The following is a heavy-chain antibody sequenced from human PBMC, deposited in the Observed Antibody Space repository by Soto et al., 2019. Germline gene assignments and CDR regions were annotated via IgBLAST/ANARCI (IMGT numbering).Heavy chain of an antibody. CDR3: ARGPNSDC. Sequence: GGSLRLSCAASGFSVGGNYMSWVRQAPGKGLELVSLIYSGGNPFYADSMKGRFTLSRDNSNNMLYLQMDSLRAEDTAVYYCARGPNSDCCGQGTIVTV. CDR1: GFSVGGNY. V-gene: IGHV3-53*01. CDR2: IYSGGNP. J-gene: IGHJ4*02.